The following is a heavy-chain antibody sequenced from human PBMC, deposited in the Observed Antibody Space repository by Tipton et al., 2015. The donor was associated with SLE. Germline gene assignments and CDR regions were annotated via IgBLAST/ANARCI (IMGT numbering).Heavy chain of an antibody. Sequence: LRLSCTVSGGSISNSYYYWGWIRQSPGKGLEWIGTINYSGSTYYSPSLKSRVTISVDTSKNQFSLKLSSVTAADTAVYYCARHYGSITILEWSNWFDPWGQGTLVTVSS. CDR1: GGSISNSYYY. V-gene: IGHV4-39*07. D-gene: IGHD3-3*01. CDR2: INYSGST. CDR3: ARHYGSITILEWSNWFDP. J-gene: IGHJ5*02.